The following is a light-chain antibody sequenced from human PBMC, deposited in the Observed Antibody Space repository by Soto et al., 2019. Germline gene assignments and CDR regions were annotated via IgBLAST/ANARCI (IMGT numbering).Light chain of an antibody. J-gene: IGLJ2*01. CDR2: EVN. Sequence: QSALTQPASVSGSPGQSITISCTGTSSDVGGYNFVSWYQHHPGKVPKLIIYEVNYRPSGVSHRFSGSKSGNTASLTISGLQTEDEADYFCNSYASSRTLVFGGGTKLTVL. CDR3: NSYASSRTLV. V-gene: IGLV2-14*01. CDR1: SSDVGGYNF.